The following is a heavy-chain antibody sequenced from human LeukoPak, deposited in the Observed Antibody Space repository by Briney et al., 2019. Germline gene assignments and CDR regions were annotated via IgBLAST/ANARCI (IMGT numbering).Heavy chain of an antibody. J-gene: IGHJ4*02. V-gene: IGHV4-59*01. D-gene: IGHD5-24*01. CDR3: ARDGDGYVLDY. CDR2: IYYSGST. Sequence: SETLSLTCTVSGGSISSYYWSWIRQPPGKGLEWIGYIYYSGSTNYNPSLKSRVTISADTSKNQFSLKLSSVTAADTAVYYCARDGDGYVLDYWGQGTLVTVSS. CDR1: GGSISSYY.